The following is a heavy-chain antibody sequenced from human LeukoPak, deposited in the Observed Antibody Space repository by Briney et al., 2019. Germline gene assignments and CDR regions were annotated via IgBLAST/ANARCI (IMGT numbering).Heavy chain of an antibody. CDR1: GYTFTGYY. J-gene: IGHJ4*02. V-gene: IGHV1-2*02. Sequence: ASVKASCKASGYTFTGYYMHWVRQAPGQGLEWMGWINPNSGGTNYAQKFQGRVTMTRDTSISTAYMELRSLRSDDTAVYYCARDRVLILTGSEKRFDYWGQGTLVTVSS. CDR3: ARDRVLILTGSEKRFDY. CDR2: INPNSGGT. D-gene: IGHD3-9*01.